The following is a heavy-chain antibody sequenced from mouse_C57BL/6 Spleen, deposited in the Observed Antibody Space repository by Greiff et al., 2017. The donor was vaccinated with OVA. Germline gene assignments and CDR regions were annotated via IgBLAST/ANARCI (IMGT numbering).Heavy chain of an antibody. CDR1: GYTFTSYW. CDR3: ARYPLYYGSSLGYWYFDV. Sequence: QVQLKQSGAELVKPGASVKLSCKASGYTFTSYWMHWVKQRPGRGLEWIGRIDPNSGGTKYNEKFKSKATLTVDKPSSTSYMQLSSLTSEDSAVSYCARYPLYYGSSLGYWYFDVWGTGTTVTVSS. V-gene: IGHV1-72*01. J-gene: IGHJ1*03. CDR2: IDPNSGGT. D-gene: IGHD1-1*01.